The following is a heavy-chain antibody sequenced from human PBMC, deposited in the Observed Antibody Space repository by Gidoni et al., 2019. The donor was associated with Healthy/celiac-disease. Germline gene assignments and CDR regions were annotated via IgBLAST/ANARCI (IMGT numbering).Heavy chain of an antibody. CDR2: INPSFGTA. CDR1: GGTCSSSP. V-gene: IGHV1-69*01. Sequence: QVQLVQSGAAVKTPGSSVQFSCKASGGTCSSSPISWVRQAPGQGLEWMGGINPSFGTANYAQKFQGRVTITADESTSTAYMELSSLRSEDTAVYYCARSDIVVVPAAISGWFDPWGQGTLVTVSS. J-gene: IGHJ5*02. D-gene: IGHD2-2*02. CDR3: ARSDIVVVPAAISGWFDP.